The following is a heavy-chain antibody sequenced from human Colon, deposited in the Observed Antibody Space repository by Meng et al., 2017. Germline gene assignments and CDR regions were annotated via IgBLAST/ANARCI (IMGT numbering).Heavy chain of an antibody. V-gene: IGHV4-34*01. CDR2: INHSGST. CDR3: ARGVLKQWTFSSYYGMDV. D-gene: IGHD6-19*01. J-gene: IGHJ6*02. CDR1: GGSFSGYY. Sequence: SETLSLTCAVYGGSFSGYYWSWIRQPPGKGLEWIGEINHSGSTSYNPSLKSRVTLSVDTSKKQFSLRLTSVTAADTAVYYCARGVLKQWTFSSYYGMDVWGQGPTVTVSS.